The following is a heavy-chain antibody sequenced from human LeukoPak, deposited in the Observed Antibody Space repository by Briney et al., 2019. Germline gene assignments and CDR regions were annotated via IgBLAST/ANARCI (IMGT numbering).Heavy chain of an antibody. CDR2: IYPGDSDT. CDR1: GSSFTSYW. D-gene: IGHD3-9*01. Sequence: GESLKISFKGSGSSFTSYWIGWGRTMPGKGLGWMGIIYPGDSDTRYSPSFQGQVTISADKSIGTAYLQWSSLKASDTAMYYCARHRRVISLYYYGMDVWGQGTTVTVSS. V-gene: IGHV5-51*01. CDR3: ARHRRVISLYYYGMDV. J-gene: IGHJ6*02.